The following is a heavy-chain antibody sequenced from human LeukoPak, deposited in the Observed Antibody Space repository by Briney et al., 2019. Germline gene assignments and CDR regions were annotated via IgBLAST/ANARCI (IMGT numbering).Heavy chain of an antibody. D-gene: IGHD6-19*01. J-gene: IGHJ4*02. CDR1: GGTFSSYA. Sequence: ASVKVSCKASGGTFSSYAISWVRQAPGQGLEWMGRIIPILGIANYAQKFQGRVTITADKPTSTAYMELSSLRSDDTAVYYCARDRRLEKRDYWGQGTLVTVSS. CDR3: ARDRRLEKRDY. CDR2: IIPILGIA. V-gene: IGHV1-69*04.